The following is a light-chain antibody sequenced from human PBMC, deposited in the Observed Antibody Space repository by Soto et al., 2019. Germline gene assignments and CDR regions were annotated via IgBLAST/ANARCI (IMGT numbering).Light chain of an antibody. J-gene: IGLJ1*01. CDR1: RSNIGTNT. CDR3: VAWDDSLRAYV. CDR2: NKS. V-gene: IGLV1-44*01. Sequence: QSVLTQPPSVSGAPGQRVTISCSGGRSNIGTNTVNWYQQLPGTAPKLLIYNKSQRPSGVPDRFSGSKSGTSASLAINGLQYEDEADYYCVAWDDSLRAYVLGSVNKVT.